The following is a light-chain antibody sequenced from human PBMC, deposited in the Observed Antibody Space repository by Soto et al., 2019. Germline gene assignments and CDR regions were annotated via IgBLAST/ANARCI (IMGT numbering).Light chain of an antibody. CDR1: QTISNN. V-gene: IGKV1-39*01. CDR3: QQSSSAPLT. CDR2: GAS. Sequence: DIQVTQSPSSLSAFVGDRVTITCRTSQTISNNLNWYQQQPGKAPNLLIYGASSLQSGVPSRFSGSGSGTDFTLTISSLQPEDFATYFCQQSSSAPLTFGPGTKV. J-gene: IGKJ1*01.